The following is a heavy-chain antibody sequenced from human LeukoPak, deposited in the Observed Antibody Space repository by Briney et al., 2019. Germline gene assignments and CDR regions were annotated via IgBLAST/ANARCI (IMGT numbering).Heavy chain of an antibody. J-gene: IGHJ6*02. D-gene: IGHD2-2*01. CDR2: ISSSSSYI. CDR3: ARGFVVVPAARRYYGMDV. Sequence: GGSLRLSCAASGCTFSSYSMNWVRQAPGKGLEWVSSISSSSSYIYYADSVKGRFTISRDNAKNSLYLQMNSLRAEDTAVYYCARGFVVVPAARRYYGMDVWGQGTTVTVSS. V-gene: IGHV3-21*01. CDR1: GCTFSSYS.